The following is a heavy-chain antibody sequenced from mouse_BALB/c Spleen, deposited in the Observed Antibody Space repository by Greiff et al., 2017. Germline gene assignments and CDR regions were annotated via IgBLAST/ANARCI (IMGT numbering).Heavy chain of an antibody. J-gene: IGHJ4*01. Sequence: EVNVVESGGGLVQPGGSLKLSCAASGFTFSSYGMSWVRQTPDKRLELVATINSNGGSTYYPDSVKGRFTISRDNAKNTLYLQMSSLKSEDTAMYYCARRYDYVDYYAMDYWGQGTSVTVSS. CDR1: GFTFSSYG. D-gene: IGHD2-4*01. V-gene: IGHV5-6-3*01. CDR2: INSNGGST. CDR3: ARRYDYVDYYAMDY.